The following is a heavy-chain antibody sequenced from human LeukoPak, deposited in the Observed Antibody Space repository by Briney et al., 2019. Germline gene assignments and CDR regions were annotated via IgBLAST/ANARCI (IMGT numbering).Heavy chain of an antibody. CDR3: ARDQGTGEFDY. D-gene: IGHD1-1*01. Sequence: SETLSLTCAVYGGSISSYYWSWIRQPAGKGLEWIGRIYTSGSTNYNPSLKSRVTMSVDTSKNQFSLKLSSVPAADTAVYYCARDQGTGEFDYWGQGTLVTVSS. CDR2: IYTSGST. J-gene: IGHJ4*02. CDR1: GGSISSYY. V-gene: IGHV4-4*07.